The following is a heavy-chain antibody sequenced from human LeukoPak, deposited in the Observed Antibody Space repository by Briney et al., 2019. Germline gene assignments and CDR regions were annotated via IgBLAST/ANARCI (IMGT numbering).Heavy chain of an antibody. V-gene: IGHV3-7*03. CDR2: IKQDGSEK. Sequence: GGSLRLSCGASGFSFSSNWMSWVRQAPGRGLEWVANIKQDGSEKHYVDSVKGRFTISRDNGKNSLYLQMNSLRAEDTAVYYCAREKGIMVQEMALDIWGQGTMVTVSS. J-gene: IGHJ3*02. D-gene: IGHD3-10*01. CDR3: AREKGIMVQEMALDI. CDR1: GFSFSSNW.